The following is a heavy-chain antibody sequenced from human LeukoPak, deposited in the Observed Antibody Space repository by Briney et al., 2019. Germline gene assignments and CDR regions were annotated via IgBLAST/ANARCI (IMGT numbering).Heavy chain of an antibody. CDR2: INPSGGST. J-gene: IGHJ4*02. CDR3: ARGDYDSSGYYLSPFDY. CDR1: GYTFTSHY. V-gene: IGHV1-46*01. D-gene: IGHD3-22*01. Sequence: GASVKVSCKASGYTFTSHYIHWVRQAPGQGLEWMGIINPSGGSTNYAQKFQGRVTMTRDTSTSTVYMDLSSLRSEDTAVYYCARGDYDSSGYYLSPFDYWGQGTLVTVSS.